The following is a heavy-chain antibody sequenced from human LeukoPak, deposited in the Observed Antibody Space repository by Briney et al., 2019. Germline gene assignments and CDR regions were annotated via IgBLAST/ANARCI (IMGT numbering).Heavy chain of an antibody. V-gene: IGHV3-48*03. Sequence: QPGVSLRLSCAASGFTFSSYEMNWVRQAPGKGLEWVSYISSSCSTIYYADSVRGRFTINRANDKKSLYLKMNSMRAEDTAVYYCEREEYSSSSGFDPWGQGTLVTVSS. D-gene: IGHD6-6*01. CDR2: ISSSCSTI. CDR1: GFTFSSYE. J-gene: IGHJ5*02. CDR3: EREEYSSSSGFDP.